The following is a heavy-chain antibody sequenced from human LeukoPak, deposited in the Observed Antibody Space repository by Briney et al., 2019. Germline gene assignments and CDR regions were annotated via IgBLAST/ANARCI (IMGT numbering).Heavy chain of an antibody. CDR3: AKDRDFWSGYSDY. D-gene: IGHD3-3*01. J-gene: IGHJ4*02. CDR2: ISGSGVST. CDR1: GFRFSSYA. Sequence: GGSLRLACAASGFRFSSYAMSWVRQAPGKGLEWVSAISGSGVSTYYADSVKGRFTISRDNSKNTLYLQMNSLRAEDTAVYYCAKDRDFWSGYSDYWGQGTLVTVSS. V-gene: IGHV3-23*01.